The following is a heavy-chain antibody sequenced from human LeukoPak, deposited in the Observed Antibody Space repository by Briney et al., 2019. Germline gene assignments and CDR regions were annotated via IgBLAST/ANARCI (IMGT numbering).Heavy chain of an antibody. Sequence: PGGSLRLSCAASGFTFSSYGMHWVRQAPGKGLEWVAFIRYDGSNKYYADSVKGRFTISRDNSKNTLYLQMNSLRAEDTAVYYCAKNTQNYGGPLGYWGQGTLVTVSS. J-gene: IGHJ4*02. CDR1: GFTFSSYG. CDR2: IRYDGSNK. D-gene: IGHD1-7*01. V-gene: IGHV3-30*02. CDR3: AKNTQNYGGPLGY.